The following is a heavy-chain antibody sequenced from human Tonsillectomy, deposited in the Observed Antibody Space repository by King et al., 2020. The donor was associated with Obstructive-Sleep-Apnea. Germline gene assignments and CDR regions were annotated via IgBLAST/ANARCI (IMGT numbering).Heavy chain of an antibody. CDR1: GFAFRTYA. Sequence: QLVQSGGGLVQPGGSLRLSCAASGFAFRTYAMSWVRQAPGKGLEWVSVISGSGGSTYYADSVKGRFTISRDNSKNTLYLQMNSLRAEDTAVYYCAKVTYVINAFDIWGQGAMVTVSS. V-gene: IGHV3-23*04. CDR3: AKVTYVINAFDI. J-gene: IGHJ3*02. CDR2: ISGSGGST. D-gene: IGHD2/OR15-2a*01.